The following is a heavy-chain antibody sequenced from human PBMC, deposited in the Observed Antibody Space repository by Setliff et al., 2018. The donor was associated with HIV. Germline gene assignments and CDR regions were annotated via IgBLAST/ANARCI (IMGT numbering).Heavy chain of an antibody. CDR3: ARGVNFDY. CDR2: INHSGST. J-gene: IGHJ4*02. V-gene: IGHV4-34*01. Sequence: PSETLSLTCAVFGGSFTDIGGSFTDYYWIWIRQPPGKGLEWIGEINHSGSTHYNPSLKSRFTISVDTSKNQFSLKVNSVTAADTAVYYCARGVNFDYWGQGTQVTVSS. CDR1: GGSFTDIGGSFTDYY.